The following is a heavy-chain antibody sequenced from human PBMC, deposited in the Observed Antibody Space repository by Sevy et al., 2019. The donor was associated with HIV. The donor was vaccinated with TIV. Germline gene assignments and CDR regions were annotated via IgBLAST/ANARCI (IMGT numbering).Heavy chain of an antibody. J-gene: IGHJ4*02. CDR3: TRYYYDSSGYSDYFDY. Sequence: GGSLRLSCTASGFTFGDYAMSWFRQAPGKGLEWVGFIRSKAYGGTTEYAASVKGRFTISRDDSKSIAYLQMNSLKTEDTAVYYCTRYYYDSSGYSDYFDYWGQGTLVTVSS. V-gene: IGHV3-49*03. D-gene: IGHD3-22*01. CDR2: IRSKAYGGTT. CDR1: GFTFGDYA.